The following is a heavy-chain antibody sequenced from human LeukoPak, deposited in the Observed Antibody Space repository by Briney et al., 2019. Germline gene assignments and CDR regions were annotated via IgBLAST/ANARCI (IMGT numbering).Heavy chain of an antibody. CDR2: IYYSGST. J-gene: IGHJ3*02. CDR1: GGSISNYY. Sequence: SETLFLTCTVSGGSISNYYWSRIRQPPGKGLEWIEYIYYSGSTNYNPSPKSRVTISVDTSKNQFSLKLSSVTAADTAVYYCARGPIWFGEEGAFDIWGQGTMVTVSS. CDR3: ARGPIWFGEEGAFDI. V-gene: IGHV4-59*01. D-gene: IGHD3-10*01.